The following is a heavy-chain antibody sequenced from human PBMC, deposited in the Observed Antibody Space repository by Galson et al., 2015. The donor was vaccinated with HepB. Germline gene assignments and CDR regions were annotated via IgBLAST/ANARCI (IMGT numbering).Heavy chain of an antibody. CDR2: IVVGSGNT. V-gene: IGHV1-58*02. CDR1: GFTFTSSA. CDR3: AADTVIQGCSDS. Sequence: SVKVSCKASGFTFTSSAMHWVRQAREHRLEWIGWIVVGSGNTNFARRFQERVIITRDMSTNTAYLELNSLRSEDTAVYYCAADTVIQGCSDSWGQGTLVTVSS. D-gene: IGHD3-10*01. J-gene: IGHJ4*02.